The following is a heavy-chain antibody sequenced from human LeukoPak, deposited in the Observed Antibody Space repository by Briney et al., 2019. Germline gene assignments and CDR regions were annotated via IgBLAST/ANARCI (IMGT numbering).Heavy chain of an antibody. V-gene: IGHV4-30-4*01. Sequence: PSETLSLTCTVSGGSISSGDYYWSWIRQPPGKGLEWIGYIYYSGSTYYNPSPKSRATISVDTSKNQFSLKLSSVTAADTAVYYCARGGVTGDYWGQGTLVTVSS. D-gene: IGHD1-14*01. J-gene: IGHJ4*02. CDR1: GGSISSGDYY. CDR2: IYYSGST. CDR3: ARGGVTGDY.